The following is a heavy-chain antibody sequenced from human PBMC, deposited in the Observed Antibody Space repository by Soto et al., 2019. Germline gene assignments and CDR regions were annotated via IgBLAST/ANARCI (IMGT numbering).Heavy chain of an antibody. V-gene: IGHV3-30*18. Sequence: GGSLRLSCAASGFTFSGYGMHWVRQAPGKGLEWVAVISYDGSDKYYADSVKGRFTISRDNYKNTLYLQLNSLRAEDTAVYYCAKSHAVVGATHFDYWGQGTLVTVSS. CDR3: AKSHAVVGATHFDY. D-gene: IGHD1-26*01. CDR2: ISYDGSDK. CDR1: GFTFSGYG. J-gene: IGHJ4*02.